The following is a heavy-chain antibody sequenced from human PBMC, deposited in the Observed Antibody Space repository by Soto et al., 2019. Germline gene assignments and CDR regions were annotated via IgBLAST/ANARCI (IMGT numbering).Heavy chain of an antibody. CDR1: EGTFSSYA. D-gene: IGHD5-12*01. CDR3: AISRRDGYNYYFDY. Sequence: QVQLVQSGAEVKKPGSTVKVSCKASEGTFSSYAISWVRQAPGQGLEWMGGIIPIFGTANYAQKFQGRVTIPADESTSTAYMELSSLRSEDMAVYYCAISRRDGYNYYFDYWGQGTLVTVSS. CDR2: IIPIFGTA. J-gene: IGHJ4*02. V-gene: IGHV1-69*12.